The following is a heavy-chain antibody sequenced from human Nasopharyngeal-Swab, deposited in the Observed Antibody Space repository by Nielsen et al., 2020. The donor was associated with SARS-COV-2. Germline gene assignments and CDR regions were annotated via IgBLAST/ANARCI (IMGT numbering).Heavy chain of an antibody. CDR3: ARDGFGESLDYYYYGMDV. D-gene: IGHD3-10*01. CDR1: GFTFSNYS. J-gene: IGHJ6*02. CDR2: ISSSTSYI. Sequence: GESLKISCAASGFTFSNYSMNWVRQAPGKGLEWVSSISSSTSYIYYADSVKGRFTISRDNAKNSLYLQMNSLRAEDTAVYYCARDGFGESLDYYYYGMDVWGQGTTVTVSS. V-gene: IGHV3-21*01.